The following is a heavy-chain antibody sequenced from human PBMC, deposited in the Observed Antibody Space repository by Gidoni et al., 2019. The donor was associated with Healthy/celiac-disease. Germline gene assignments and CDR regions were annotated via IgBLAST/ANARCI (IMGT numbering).Heavy chain of an antibody. J-gene: IGHJ5*02. CDR3: ARVGYCSSTSCYWVVNWFDP. CDR2: ISSSSSTI. V-gene: IGHV3-48*01. D-gene: IGHD2-2*01. Sequence: EVQLVESGGGLVQPGGSLRLSCAASGFTFSSYSMNWVRQAPGKGLEWVSYISSSSSTIYYADSVKGRFTISRDNAKNSLYLQMNSLRAEDTAVYYCARVGYCSSTSCYWVVNWFDPWGQGTLVTVSS. CDR1: GFTFSSYS.